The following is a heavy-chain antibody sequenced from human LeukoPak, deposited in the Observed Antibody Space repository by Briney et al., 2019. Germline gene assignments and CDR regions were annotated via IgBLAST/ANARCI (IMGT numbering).Heavy chain of an antibody. CDR2: IYYTGST. J-gene: IGHJ4*02. V-gene: IGHV4-39*07. Sequence: SETLSLTCTVSGGSISRSRCYWGWIRQPPGKGLEWIGSIYYTGSTYYNPSLKSRVTILIDTSKNQFSLKLSSVTAADTAVYYCAGNRYCSGGSCSKFDYWGQGTLVTVSS. CDR3: AGNRYCSGGSCSKFDY. CDR1: GGSISRSRCY. D-gene: IGHD2-15*01.